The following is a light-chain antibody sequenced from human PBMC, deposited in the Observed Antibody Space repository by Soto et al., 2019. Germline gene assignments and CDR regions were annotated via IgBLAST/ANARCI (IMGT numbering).Light chain of an antibody. CDR2: EVS. CDR1: RSDVGGYNY. J-gene: IGLJ1*01. CDR3: SSYTSSSTLGV. V-gene: IGLV2-14*01. Sequence: QSALTQPASVSGSPGQSITITCTETRSDVGGYNYVSWYQQHPGKAPKLMIYEVSNRPSGVSNRFSGSKSGNTASLTISGLQAEDEADYYCSSYTSSSTLGVFGTGTKVTVL.